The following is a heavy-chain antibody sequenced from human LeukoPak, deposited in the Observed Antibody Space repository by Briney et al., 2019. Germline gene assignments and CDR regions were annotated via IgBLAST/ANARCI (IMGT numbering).Heavy chain of an antibody. CDR2: IKEDGGEQ. CDR3: ARDFFRGVRSGLDY. CDR1: GFTFGNYW. D-gene: IGHD3-3*01. J-gene: IGHJ4*02. V-gene: IGHV3-7*01. Sequence: PGGSLRLSCVASGFTFGNYWMNWVRQAPGKGLEWLATIKEDGGEQYYVDSVRGRFTISRDNAKNSLYLQMNSLRAEDTALYYCARDFFRGVRSGLDYWGLGTLVTVAS.